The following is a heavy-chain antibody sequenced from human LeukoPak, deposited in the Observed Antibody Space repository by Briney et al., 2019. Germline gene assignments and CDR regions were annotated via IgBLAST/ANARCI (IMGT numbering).Heavy chain of an antibody. CDR2: IKQDGSEK. CDR3: ASPFCSGGSCRLYFEY. Sequence: GGSLRLSCAASGFTFSSYWMSWVRQAPGKGLEWVANIKQDGSEKYYVDSVKGRFTISRDNAKNSLYLQMNSLRAEDTAVYYCASPFCSGGSCRLYFEYWGQGTLVTVSS. V-gene: IGHV3-7*01. CDR1: GFTFSSYW. D-gene: IGHD2-15*01. J-gene: IGHJ4*02.